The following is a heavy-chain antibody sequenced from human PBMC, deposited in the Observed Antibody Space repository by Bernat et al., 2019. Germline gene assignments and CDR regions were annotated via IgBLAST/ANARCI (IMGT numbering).Heavy chain of an antibody. CDR1: GGSINSFY. D-gene: IGHD3-10*01. CDR2: VSNSGAS. J-gene: IGHJ4*02. CDR3: ARGGLLWFGDPCDC. Sequence: QVQLQESGPGLVKPSETLALTCTVSGGSINSFYWCWIRQPPGKGLEWIAYVSNSGASKYNPSLRSRVTISIDTSNNQFSLKLNSVTAADTAVYYCARGGLLWFGDPCDCWGQGTLVTVSS. V-gene: IGHV4-59*01.